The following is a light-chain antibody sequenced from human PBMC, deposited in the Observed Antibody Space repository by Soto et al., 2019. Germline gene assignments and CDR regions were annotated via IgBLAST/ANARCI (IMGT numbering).Light chain of an antibody. V-gene: IGKV1-27*01. CDR2: AAS. Sequence: DIQMTQSPSSLSASVGDRVTITCRARQGISNYLAWYQQKPGKVPKLLIYAASTLQSGVPSRFSGSGSGTDFTLTISSLQAEDVANYYCQKYNSAPWTFGQGTKVEIK. CDR3: QKYNSAPWT. CDR1: QGISNY. J-gene: IGKJ1*01.